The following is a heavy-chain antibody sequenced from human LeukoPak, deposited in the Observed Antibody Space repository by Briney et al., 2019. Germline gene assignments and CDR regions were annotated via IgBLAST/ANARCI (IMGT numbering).Heavy chain of an antibody. CDR1: GFAFNDFA. J-gene: IGHJ4*02. V-gene: IGHV3-30*02. Sequence: GGSLRLSCEASGFAFNDFAMYWVRQAPGKGLDWVALIRRDGSHKYYAHSIKGRFTISRDNSKNTLYLQMSSLRAEDTAVYYCAKSSIMFAAGRLGSIDFRGQGTLVTVSS. CDR2: IRRDGSHK. CDR3: AKSSIMFAAGRLGSIDF. D-gene: IGHD6-25*01.